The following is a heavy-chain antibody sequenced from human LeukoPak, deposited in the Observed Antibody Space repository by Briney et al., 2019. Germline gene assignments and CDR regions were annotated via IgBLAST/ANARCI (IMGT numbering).Heavy chain of an antibody. CDR2: ISAKNGNT. CDR3: ARGYYDGSGYNVY. D-gene: IGHD3-22*01. CDR1: GYTFTSYG. J-gene: IGHJ4*02. V-gene: IGHV1-18*01. Sequence: AAVKVSCKASGYTFTSYGISGVRQAPGQGLERRGWISAKNGNTNYAEKLQGRVTMTTDTSTRTGYMELRSLRSDDTAVYYCARGYYDGSGYNVYWGQGTLVTV.